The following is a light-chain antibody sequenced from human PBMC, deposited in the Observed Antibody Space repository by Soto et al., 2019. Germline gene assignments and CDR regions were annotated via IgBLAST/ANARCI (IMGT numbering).Light chain of an antibody. CDR1: SSDVGGYNE. CDR2: DVS. Sequence: LTQPASVSGSPGQSTTISCTGTSSDVGGYNEVSWYQQRPGKAPKLMIYDVSNRPSGVSNRFSGSKSGNTTSLTISGLQAEDEAYYYCSSHAAGSTLIFGGGTKVTVL. V-gene: IGLV2-14*03. CDR3: SSHAAGSTLI. J-gene: IGLJ2*01.